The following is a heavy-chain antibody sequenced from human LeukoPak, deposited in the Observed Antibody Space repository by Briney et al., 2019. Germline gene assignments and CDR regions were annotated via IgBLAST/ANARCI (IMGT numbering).Heavy chain of an antibody. Sequence: GGSLRLSCAASGFTFSRYAMHWVRQAPGKGLEWVAVISYDGSNKYYAGSVKGRFTISRDNAKNSLYLQMNSLRAEDTAVYYCARDRGVTLFYYGMDVWGQGTTVTVSS. J-gene: IGHJ6*02. CDR2: ISYDGSNK. D-gene: IGHD2-21*02. CDR3: ARDRGVTLFYYGMDV. CDR1: GFTFSRYA. V-gene: IGHV3-30-3*01.